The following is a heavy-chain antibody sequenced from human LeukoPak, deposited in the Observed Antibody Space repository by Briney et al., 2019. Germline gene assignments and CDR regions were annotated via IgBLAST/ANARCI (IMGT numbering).Heavy chain of an antibody. D-gene: IGHD3-16*01. CDR2: IYHSGST. J-gene: IGHJ4*02. CDR3: ARALSGEVDY. V-gene: IGHV4-30-2*01. CDR1: GGSISSGGYS. Sequence: SQTLSLTCAVSGGSISSGGYSWSWIRQPPGKGLEWIGYIYHSGSTYYNPSLKSRVTISVDRSKNQFSLKQSSVTAADTAVYYCARALSGEVDYWGQGTLVTVSS.